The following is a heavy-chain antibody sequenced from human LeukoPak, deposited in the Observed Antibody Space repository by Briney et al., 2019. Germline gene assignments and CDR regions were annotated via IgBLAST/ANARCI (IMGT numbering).Heavy chain of an antibody. V-gene: IGHV1-46*01. CDR3: ARGVCSSTSCYAAPYY. CDR1: GYTFTSYY. D-gene: IGHD2-2*01. Sequence: RASVKVSCKASGYTFTSYYMHWVRQAPGQGLEWMGIINPSGGSTSYAQKFQGRVTMTRDMSTSTAYMELRSLRSDDTAVYYCARGVCSSTSCYAAPYYWGQGTLVTVSS. J-gene: IGHJ4*02. CDR2: INPSGGST.